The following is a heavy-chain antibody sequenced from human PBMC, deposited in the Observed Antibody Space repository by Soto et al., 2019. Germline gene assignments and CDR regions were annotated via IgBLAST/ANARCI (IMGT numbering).Heavy chain of an antibody. CDR1: GYTFTSYA. J-gene: IGHJ6*02. CDR2: INAGNGNT. Sequence: ASLKVSCKASGYTFTSYAMHWVRQAPGQRLEWMGWINAGNGNTKYSQKFQGRVTITRDTSASTAYMELSSLRSEDTAVYYCARYNSGYDSNSPSYGMDVWGQGTTVTVSS. D-gene: IGHD5-12*01. CDR3: ARYNSGYDSNSPSYGMDV. V-gene: IGHV1-3*01.